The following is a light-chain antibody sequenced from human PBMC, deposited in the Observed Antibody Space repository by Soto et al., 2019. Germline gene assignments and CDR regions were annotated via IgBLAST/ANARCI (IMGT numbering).Light chain of an antibody. J-gene: IGKJ5*01. CDR3: QQYGTAPQTT. CDR2: DTS. Sequence: PSPPNLCLPPGARATLSGRASQSVSSSYVAWYQHKRGLAPRLLIHDTSSRSIGITDRFSGSKSGTNFTLTISRLEPEDFAVYFFQQYGTAPQTTFGQGTRLAI. V-gene: IGKV3D-20*01. CDR1: QSVSSSY.